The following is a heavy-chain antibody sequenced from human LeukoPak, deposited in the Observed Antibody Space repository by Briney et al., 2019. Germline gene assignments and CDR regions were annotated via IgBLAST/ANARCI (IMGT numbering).Heavy chain of an antibody. CDR1: GFTFSSYA. CDR2: ISGSGGST. V-gene: IGHV3-23*01. Sequence: PGGSLRLSCAASGFTFSSYAMSWVRQAPGKGLEWVSAISGSGGSTYYADSVKGRFTVSRDNSKNTLYLQMNSLRAEDTAVYYCAKERRRGTHGCLDYWGQGTLVTVSS. J-gene: IGHJ4*02. D-gene: IGHD1-1*01. CDR3: AKERRRGTHGCLDY.